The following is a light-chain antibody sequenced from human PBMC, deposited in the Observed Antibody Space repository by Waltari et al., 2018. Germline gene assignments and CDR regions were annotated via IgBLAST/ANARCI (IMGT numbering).Light chain of an antibody. CDR1: QSVSSV. CDR2: GAS. CDR3: QQYDDWPRT. Sequence: EIVMMQSPATLSVSPGERATLSCSPSQSVSSVLAWYQQKLGQAPRLLIYGASTRATGIPARFSGSGSGTEFTLTISSLQSEDFAVYYCQQYDDWPRTFGQGTKVEIK. J-gene: IGKJ1*01. V-gene: IGKV3-15*01.